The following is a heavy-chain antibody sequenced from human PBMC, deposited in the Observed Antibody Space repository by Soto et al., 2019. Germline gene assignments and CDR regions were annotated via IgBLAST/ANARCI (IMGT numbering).Heavy chain of an antibody. D-gene: IGHD6-13*01. CDR1: SISIPSYY. CDR3: ARGKSSSWYPYYYYGMDV. J-gene: IGHJ6*02. V-gene: IGHV4-59*01. CDR2: IYYSGST. Sequence: PSATLSLTCSVISISIPSYYWSWITQPPGKGLEWIGYIYYSGSTNYNPSLKGRVTISVDTSKNQFSLKLSSVTAADTAVYYCARGKSSSWYPYYYYGMDVWGQGTTVT.